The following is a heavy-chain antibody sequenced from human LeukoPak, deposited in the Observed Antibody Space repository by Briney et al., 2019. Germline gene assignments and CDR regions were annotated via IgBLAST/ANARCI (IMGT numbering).Heavy chain of an antibody. D-gene: IGHD3-10*01. CDR1: GYTFSDYY. V-gene: IGHV1-2*02. CDR3: ARGTMTPYNWFDP. J-gene: IGHJ5*02. CDR2: ISPKSGGT. Sequence: GASVKVPCKASGYTFSDYYIHWLRQAPGQALEWMGWISPKSGGTNYAQEFVGRITLTRDAPINTAYMELRSLRSADTAVYYCARGTMTPYNWFDPWGQGSLVTVSS.